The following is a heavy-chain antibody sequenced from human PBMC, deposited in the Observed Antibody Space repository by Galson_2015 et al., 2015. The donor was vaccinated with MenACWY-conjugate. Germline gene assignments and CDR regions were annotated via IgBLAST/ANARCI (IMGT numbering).Heavy chain of an antibody. D-gene: IGHD3-10*01. CDR2: INTNTGNP. J-gene: IGHJ4*02. CDR3: ARGQGETWYGSWTSYRKYFDY. Sequence: SVKVSCKASGYTFTHYAMNWVRQAPGQGLEWMGWINTNTGNPTYAQGFAQGFTGRFVFSLDTSVSTTYLQISNVKAEDTAVYYCARGQGETWYGSWTSYRKYFDYWGQGTLVTVSS. CDR1: GYTFTHYA. V-gene: IGHV7-4-1*02.